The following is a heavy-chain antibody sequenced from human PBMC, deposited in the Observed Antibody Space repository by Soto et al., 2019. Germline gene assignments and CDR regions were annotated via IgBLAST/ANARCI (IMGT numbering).Heavy chain of an antibody. CDR2: INARNGNK. J-gene: IGHJ5*02. CDR1: GYTFTSYA. Sequence: ASVKVSCKASGYTFTSYAIHCVRQAPGQRLEWMGWINARNGNKKYSQKFQRTVTITRDKSASTDYMDMSSMRSEHPAVYYCARGCSAYLAWFDHWGQGTLVTVSS. D-gene: IGHD5-12*01. V-gene: IGHV1-3*01. CDR3: ARGCSAYLAWFDH.